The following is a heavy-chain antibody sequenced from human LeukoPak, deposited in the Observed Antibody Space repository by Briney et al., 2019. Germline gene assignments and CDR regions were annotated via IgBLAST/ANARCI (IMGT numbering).Heavy chain of an antibody. Sequence: GGSLRLSCAASGFTFNNYWMTWVRQAPGKGLEWVANIKQDGSEKYYVGSVKGRFTISRDNAKNSLYLQMNSLRVEDTAVYYCARRRGSYCFDYWGQGTLVTVSS. J-gene: IGHJ4*02. CDR1: GFTFNNYW. D-gene: IGHD2-15*01. CDR3: ARRRGSYCFDY. V-gene: IGHV3-7*01. CDR2: IKQDGSEK.